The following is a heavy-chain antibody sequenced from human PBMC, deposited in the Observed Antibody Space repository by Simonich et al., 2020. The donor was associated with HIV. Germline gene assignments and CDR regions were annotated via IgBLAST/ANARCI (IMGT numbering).Heavy chain of an antibody. CDR1: GFTFSNHC. CDR2: KNQDGSEK. D-gene: IGHD7-27*01. V-gene: IGHV3-7*01. CDR3: ALGWGSGWYFDL. J-gene: IGHJ2*01. Sequence: EVQLVESGGGLVQSGGSLRLSCAASGFTFSNHCMTWVRQSQGKGLGWVAYKNQDGSEKNYVDSVKGRFTISRDNAKNSLSLLMNSLRDEDTALYYCALGWGSGWYFDLWGRATLVTVSS.